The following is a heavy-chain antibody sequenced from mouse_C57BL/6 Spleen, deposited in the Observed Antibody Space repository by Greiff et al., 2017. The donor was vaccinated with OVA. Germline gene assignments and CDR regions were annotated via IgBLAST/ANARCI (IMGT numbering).Heavy chain of an antibody. CDR3: ARGEFYGNYGYFDV. Sequence: VQLQQSGPELVKPGASVKISCKASGYTFPDSYLNWLKQSHGKSLEWIGDINPKNGGPSYNQKFTGKATLTVDKSSSTAYMVRRSLTSEDAAVYYCARGEFYGNYGYFDVWGTGTTVTVSS. CDR1: GYTFPDSY. CDR2: INPKNGGP. V-gene: IGHV1-26*01. D-gene: IGHD2-1*01. J-gene: IGHJ1*03.